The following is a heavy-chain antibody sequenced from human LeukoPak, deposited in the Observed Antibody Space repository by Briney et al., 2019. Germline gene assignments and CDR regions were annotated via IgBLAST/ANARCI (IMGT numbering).Heavy chain of an antibody. CDR3: AREIPPADSSSAFDY. D-gene: IGHD6-6*01. CDR2: INHSGST. V-gene: IGHV4-34*01. CDR1: GGSFSGYY. J-gene: IGHJ4*02. Sequence: PSETLSLTCAVYGGSFSGYYWSWIRQPPGKGLERIGEINHSGSTNYNPSLKSRVTISVDTSKNQFSLKLNSLTAADTAVYYCAREIPPADSSSAFDYWGQGTLVSVSS.